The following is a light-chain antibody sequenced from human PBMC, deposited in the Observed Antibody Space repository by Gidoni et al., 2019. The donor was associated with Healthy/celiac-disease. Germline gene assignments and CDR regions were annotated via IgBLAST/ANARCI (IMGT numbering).Light chain of an antibody. CDR1: QSVSSN. Sequence: EIVLTQSPATLSVSAGERATISCRASQSVSSNLDWYQQKPGQAPRLLIYGASTMDTGIPARFSGSGSGTEFTLTISSLQSEDFAVYYCQQYNNWPWTFGQGTKVEIK. CDR3: QQYNNWPWT. V-gene: IGKV3-15*01. J-gene: IGKJ1*01. CDR2: GAS.